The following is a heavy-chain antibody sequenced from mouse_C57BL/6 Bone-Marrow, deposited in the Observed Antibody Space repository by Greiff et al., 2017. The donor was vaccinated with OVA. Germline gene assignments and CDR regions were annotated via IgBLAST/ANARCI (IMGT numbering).Heavy chain of an antibody. Sequence: QVQLQQPGAELVMPGASVKLSCKASGYTFTSYWMHWVKQRPGQGLEWIGEIDPSDSYTNYNQKFKGKSTLTVDKSSSTAYMQLSSLTSEDSAVYYCAREGPNWDSFAYWGQGTLVTVSA. V-gene: IGHV1-69*01. CDR3: AREGPNWDSFAY. D-gene: IGHD4-1*01. CDR2: IDPSDSYT. CDR1: GYTFTSYW. J-gene: IGHJ3*01.